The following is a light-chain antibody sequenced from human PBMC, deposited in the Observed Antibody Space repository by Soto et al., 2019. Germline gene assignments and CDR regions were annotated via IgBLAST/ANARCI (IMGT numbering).Light chain of an antibody. CDR1: QVISTS. J-gene: IGKJ5*01. V-gene: IGKV1-9*01. CDR3: QQLFDSPIT. CDR2: AAS. Sequence: DIQLTQSPSFLSPSIGESVTITCRASQVISTSLALYQVKPGKAPKLLIYAASTLESGVQSRFSATVSGTEFSLTITSLQPEDFATYYCQQLFDSPITFGQGTRLEIK.